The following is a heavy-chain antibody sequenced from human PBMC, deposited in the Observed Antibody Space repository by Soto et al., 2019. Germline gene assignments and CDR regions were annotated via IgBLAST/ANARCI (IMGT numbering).Heavy chain of an antibody. CDR2: ISGSGDNR. CDR1: GFAFSTYA. Sequence: GGSLRLSCAASGFAFSTYALSWVRQAPGKGLEWVSGISGSGDNRYYADSVNGRFTISRDNSKNTVYLQMNSLKVEDTATYQCATPSYTFGVVIVGAFDYWGQGALVTVSS. D-gene: IGHD3-3*01. V-gene: IGHV3-23*01. CDR3: ATPSYTFGVVIVGAFDY. J-gene: IGHJ4*02.